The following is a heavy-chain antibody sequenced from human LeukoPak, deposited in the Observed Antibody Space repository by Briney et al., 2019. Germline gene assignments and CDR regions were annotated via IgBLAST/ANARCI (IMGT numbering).Heavy chain of an antibody. D-gene: IGHD3-10*01. V-gene: IGHV3-30*02. CDR1: GFPFSSFG. CDR3: AKDRAYFDY. CDR2: IRYYGSNK. Sequence: GGSLGPSLAALGFPFSSFGLPWIRPAPGKGLEWVAFIRYYGSNKYYADSVKGRFTISRDNSKNTLYLQMNSLRVEDTAIYYCAKDRAYFDYWGQGTLVTVSS. J-gene: IGHJ4*02.